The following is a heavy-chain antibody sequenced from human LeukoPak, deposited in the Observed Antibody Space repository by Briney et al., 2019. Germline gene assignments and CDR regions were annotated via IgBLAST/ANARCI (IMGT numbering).Heavy chain of an antibody. CDR2: IIPIFGTA. Sequence: SVKVSCKASGYTFTGYYMHWVRQAPGQGLEWMGGIIPIFGTANYAQKFQGRVTITADKSTSTAYMELSSLRSEDTAVYYCARVSAARLDYWGQGTLVTVSS. V-gene: IGHV1-69*06. D-gene: IGHD6-6*01. CDR3: ARVSAARLDY. J-gene: IGHJ4*02. CDR1: GYTFTGYY.